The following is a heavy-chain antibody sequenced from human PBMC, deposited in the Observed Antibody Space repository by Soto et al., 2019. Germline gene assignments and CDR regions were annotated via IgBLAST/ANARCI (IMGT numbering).Heavy chain of an antibody. J-gene: IGHJ4*02. D-gene: IGHD5-12*01. CDR1: GFIFNSYG. CDR3: ARGVRGVATIAIGFYLDY. V-gene: IGHV3-30*03. CDR2: ISYDGSNI. Sequence: QVQLVESGGGVVQPGRSLRLSCAASGFIFNSYGMHWIRQAPGKGLEWVAVISYDGSNIFYADSVKGRFTISRDNSKNTLYLQMNGLGGADTAVYYCARGVRGVATIAIGFYLDYWGQGTLVTTSS.